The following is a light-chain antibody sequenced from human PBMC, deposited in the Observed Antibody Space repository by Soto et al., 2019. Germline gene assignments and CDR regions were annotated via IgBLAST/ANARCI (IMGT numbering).Light chain of an antibody. CDR2: AAS. J-gene: IGKJ4*01. CDR3: LQDNNYPLT. Sequence: AIQMTQSPSSLSASVGDRVTITCRASQGIRNDLDWYQQKPGKAPKLLIYAASTLQRGVPSRFSGSGSGTDFTLTISRLQPEDFATYYCLQDNNYPLTFGGGTEVEV. V-gene: IGKV1-6*01. CDR1: QGIRND.